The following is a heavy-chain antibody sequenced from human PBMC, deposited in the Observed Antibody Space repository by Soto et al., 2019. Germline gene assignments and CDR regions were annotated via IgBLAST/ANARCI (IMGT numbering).Heavy chain of an antibody. V-gene: IGHV3-30*18. Sequence: GGSLRLSCAASGFTFSSYGMHWVRQAPGKGLEWVAVISYDGSNKYYADSVKGRFTISRDNSKNTLYLQMNSLRAEDTAVYYCAKARRDSSGYYGSDYFDYWGQGTLVTVSS. CDR1: GFTFSSYG. D-gene: IGHD3-22*01. CDR3: AKARRDSSGYYGSDYFDY. J-gene: IGHJ4*02. CDR2: ISYDGSNK.